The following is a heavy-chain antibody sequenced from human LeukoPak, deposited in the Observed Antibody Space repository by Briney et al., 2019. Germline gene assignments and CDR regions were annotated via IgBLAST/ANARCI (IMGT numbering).Heavy chain of an antibody. J-gene: IGHJ4*02. CDR3: ARDRSYGSGTFDY. V-gene: IGHV3-48*01. Sequence: GGSLRLSCAASGFSFSGYSMNWVRQAPGKGLEWLSYISPTNTPSYADSVEGRFTISRDNSKNTVFLQMNSLRAEDTAVYYCARDRSYGSGTFDYWGQGTLVTVSS. CDR2: ISPTNTP. D-gene: IGHD3-10*01. CDR1: GFSFSGYS.